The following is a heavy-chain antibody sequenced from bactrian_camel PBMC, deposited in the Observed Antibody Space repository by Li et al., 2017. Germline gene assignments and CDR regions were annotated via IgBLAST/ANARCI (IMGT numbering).Heavy chain of an antibody. Sequence: HVQLVESGGGSVQAGGSLRLSCAISGRSNENYFQAWFRQPPGKEREGVAAMYTGFGGGNIYYDDSVKGRFTISQDNAKNTLYLQMNSLNTEDSAMYYCAMAIPWYANTRPQEQNWLYWGQGTQVTVS. CDR3: AMAIPWYANTRPQEQNWLY. CDR1: GRSNENYF. CDR2: MYTGFGGGNI. D-gene: IGHD7*01. J-gene: IGHJ4*01. V-gene: IGHV3S45*01.